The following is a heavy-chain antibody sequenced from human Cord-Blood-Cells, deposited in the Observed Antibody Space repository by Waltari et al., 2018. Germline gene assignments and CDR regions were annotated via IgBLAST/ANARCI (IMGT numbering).Heavy chain of an antibody. CDR1: GFTFSSYG. CDR3: AKGGPAGWILDY. V-gene: IGHV3-30*18. CDR2: ISYDGSNK. J-gene: IGHJ4*02. D-gene: IGHD6-19*01. Sequence: QVQLVESGGGVVQPGRSLRLSCAASGFTFSSYGMHWVRQAPGKGLEWVEVISYDGSNKYYADSVKGRFTISRDNSKNTLYLQMNSLRAEDTAVYYCAKGGPAGWILDYWGQGTLVTVSS.